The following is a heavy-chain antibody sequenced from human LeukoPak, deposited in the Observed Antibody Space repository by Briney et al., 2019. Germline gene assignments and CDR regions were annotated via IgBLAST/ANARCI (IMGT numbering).Heavy chain of an antibody. Sequence: GASVKASCKASGYTFTSYYMHWVRQAPGQGLEGMGIINPSGGSTSYAQKFQGRVTMTRDTSTSTVYMELSSLRSEDTAVYSCVRCAGDCKGWYFDLWGRGTLVTVSS. CDR1: GYTFTSYY. J-gene: IGHJ2*01. CDR2: INPSGGST. V-gene: IGHV1-46*03. CDR3: VRCAGDCKGWYFDL. D-gene: IGHD2-21*01.